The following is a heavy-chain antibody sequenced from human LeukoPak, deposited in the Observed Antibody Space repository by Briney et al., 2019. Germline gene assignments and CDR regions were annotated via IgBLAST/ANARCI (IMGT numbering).Heavy chain of an antibody. J-gene: IGHJ5*02. CDR2: IFYSGST. CDR3: ARDLATRRGYCSGGSCPPGWFDP. Sequence: SETLSLTCTVSGGSISSYYWSWIRQPPGKGLEWIGYIFYSGSTNYNPSLKSRVTISVDTSKNQFSLNLSSVTAADTAVYYCARDLATRRGYCSGGSCPPGWFDPWGQGTLVTVSS. V-gene: IGHV4-59*01. D-gene: IGHD2-15*01. CDR1: GGSISSYY.